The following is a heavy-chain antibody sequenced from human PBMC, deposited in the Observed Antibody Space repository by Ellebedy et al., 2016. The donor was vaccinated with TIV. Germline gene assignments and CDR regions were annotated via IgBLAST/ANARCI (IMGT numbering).Heavy chain of an antibody. Sequence: MPSETPSLTCAVSGDSINTNSWWSWVRQPPGKGLDWIGEIYHSGTTNYNPSLRSRVTISFDKSKNQFSLRLSSVTAADTAVYYCARVAAGTWGGIDFWGPGTLVTVSS. CDR2: IYHSGTT. CDR3: ARVAAGTWGGIDF. J-gene: IGHJ4*02. V-gene: IGHV4-4*02. CDR1: GDSINTNSW. D-gene: IGHD6-13*01.